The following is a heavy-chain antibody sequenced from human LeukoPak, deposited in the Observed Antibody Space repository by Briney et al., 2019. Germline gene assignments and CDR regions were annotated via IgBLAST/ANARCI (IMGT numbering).Heavy chain of an antibody. V-gene: IGHV1-69*13. CDR2: IIPLFGPT. CDR1: GGTFSNYT. D-gene: IGHD2-21*02. Sequence: GASVKVSCKNSGGTFSNYTISWVRQAPGRGLEWMGGIIPLFGPTNYAQRFQGRVTITADESTNTVFMDLSSLTSEDTAMYYCAEDCGADCRHAFDVWGQGTVVTVSS. CDR3: AEDCGADCRHAFDV. J-gene: IGHJ3*01.